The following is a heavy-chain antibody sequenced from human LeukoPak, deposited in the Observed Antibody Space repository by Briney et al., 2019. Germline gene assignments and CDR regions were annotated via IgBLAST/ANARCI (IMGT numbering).Heavy chain of an antibody. CDR2: ISGSGGST. V-gene: IGHV3-23*01. CDR1: GFTFSSYA. J-gene: IGHJ4*02. D-gene: IGHD6-13*01. CDR3: ARETYSSSWYPDY. Sequence: GGSLRLSCAASGFTFSSYAMSWVRQAPGKGLEWVSAISGSGGSTYYADSVKGRFTISRDNAKNTLYLQMNSLRAEDTAIYYCARETYSSSWYPDYWGQGTLVTVSS.